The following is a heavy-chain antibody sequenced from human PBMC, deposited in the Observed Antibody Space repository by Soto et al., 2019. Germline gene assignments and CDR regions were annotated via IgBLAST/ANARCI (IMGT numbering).Heavy chain of an antibody. Sequence: QITLKESGPTLVKPTQTLTLTCTFSGFSLSTSGVGVGWIRQPPGKALEWLALIYWDDDKRYSPSLKSRLTITKDTSKNQVVLTMPNMDPVDTATYYCAYIVRLAAAGNRNPNFDYWGQGTLVTVSS. J-gene: IGHJ4*02. D-gene: IGHD6-13*01. CDR3: AYIVRLAAAGNRNPNFDY. V-gene: IGHV2-5*02. CDR1: GFSLSTSGVG. CDR2: IYWDDDK.